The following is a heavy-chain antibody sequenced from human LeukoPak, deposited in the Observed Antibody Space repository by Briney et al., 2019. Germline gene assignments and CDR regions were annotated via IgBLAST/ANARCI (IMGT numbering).Heavy chain of an antibody. CDR3: VRALYDFWNGHYGMGV. Sequence: GGSLRLSCAASGFTFSSYWMTWVRQAPGKGLEWVANIKQDGSEDYYVDSVKGRFTIYRDNARNSLDLQMNSLRAEDTAVYYCVRALYDFWNGHYGMGVWGQGTTVAVSS. CDR2: IKQDGSED. V-gene: IGHV3-7*05. CDR1: GFTFSSYW. J-gene: IGHJ6*02. D-gene: IGHD3-3*01.